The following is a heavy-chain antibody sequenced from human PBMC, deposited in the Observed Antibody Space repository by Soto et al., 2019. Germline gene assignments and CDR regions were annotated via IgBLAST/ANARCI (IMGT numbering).Heavy chain of an antibody. CDR2: INPNSGGT. CDR3: ARSTLASYYYGMDV. V-gene: IGHV1-2*02. CDR1: GYTFTGYY. D-gene: IGHD1-1*01. Sequence: QVQLVQSGAEVKKPGASVKVSCKASGYTFTGYYMHWVRQAPGQGLEWMGWINPNSGGTNYAQKFQGGVTMTRATSISTAYMELSRLRSDDTAVYYCARSTLASYYYGMDVWGQGTTVTVSS. J-gene: IGHJ6*02.